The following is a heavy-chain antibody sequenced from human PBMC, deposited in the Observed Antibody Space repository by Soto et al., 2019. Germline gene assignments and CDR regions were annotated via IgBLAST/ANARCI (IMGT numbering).Heavy chain of an antibody. CDR3: AKTANGWFSAFDI. J-gene: IGHJ3*02. Sequence: PRGSLRLSCAASGFTFSSYAMSWVRQAPGKGLEWVSAISGSGGTTYYADSVKGRFTFSRDNSKNTLYLQMNSLRAEDTAVYYCAKTANGWFSAFDIWGQGTMVTVSS. CDR2: ISGSGGTT. CDR1: GFTFSSYA. V-gene: IGHV3-23*01. D-gene: IGHD6-19*01.